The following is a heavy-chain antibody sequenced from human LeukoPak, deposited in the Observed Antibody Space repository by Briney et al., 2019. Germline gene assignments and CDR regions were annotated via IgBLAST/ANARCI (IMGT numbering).Heavy chain of an antibody. D-gene: IGHD6-19*01. CDR1: GFTFSNYW. CDR2: IKQGGSEK. CDR3: AREGSDWNYYYYMDV. J-gene: IGHJ6*03. V-gene: IGHV3-7*01. Sequence: GGSLRLSCEASGFTFSNYWMSWVRQAPGKGLVWVANIKQGGSEKYYVDSVKGRFTISRDNAKNSLYLQMNSLRAEDTAVYYCAREGSDWNYYYYMDVWGKGTTVTISS.